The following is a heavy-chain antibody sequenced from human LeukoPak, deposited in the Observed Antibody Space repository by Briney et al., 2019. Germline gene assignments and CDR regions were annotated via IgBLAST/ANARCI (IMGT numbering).Heavy chain of an antibody. CDR1: GFTFSSYG. CDR2: IWYDGSNK. CDR3: ARDQTSARGYYDILTGYSGGYYYYGMDV. J-gene: IGHJ6*02. D-gene: IGHD3-9*01. Sequence: PGRSLRLSCAASGFTFSSYGMHWVRQAPGKGLECVAVIWYDGSNKYYADSVKGRFTISRDNSKNTLYLQMNSLRAEDTAVYYCARDQTSARGYYDILTGYSGGYYYYGMDVWGQGTTVTVSS. V-gene: IGHV3-33*01.